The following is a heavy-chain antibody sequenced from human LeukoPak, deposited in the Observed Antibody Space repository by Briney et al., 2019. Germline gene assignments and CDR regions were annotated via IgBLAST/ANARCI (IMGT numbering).Heavy chain of an antibody. CDR1: GGSISSSSYY. CDR2: IYYSGST. V-gene: IGHV4-39*01. Sequence: PSETLSLTCTVSGGSISSSSYYWGWIRQPPGKGLEWIGSIYYSGSTYYNPSLKSRVTISVDTSKNQFSLKLSSVTAADTAVYYCANSYGSGSYGGWGQGTLVTVSS. CDR3: ANSYGSGSYGG. J-gene: IGHJ4*02. D-gene: IGHD3-10*01.